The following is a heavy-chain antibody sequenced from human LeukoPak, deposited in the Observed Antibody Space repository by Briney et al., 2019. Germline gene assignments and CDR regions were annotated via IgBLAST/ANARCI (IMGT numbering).Heavy chain of an antibody. CDR1: GGSISSYY. CDR2: VYYSGNT. CDR3: ARVEDFNYYYYMDV. D-gene: IGHD2/OR15-2a*01. V-gene: IGHV4-59*01. Sequence: SETQSLTCTVSGGSISSYYWSWIRQPPGKGLEWIGYVYYSGNTNYNPSLKSRVTISVDTSKNQFSLNLSSVTAADTAVYYCARVEDFNYYYYMDVWGKGTTVTISS. J-gene: IGHJ6*03.